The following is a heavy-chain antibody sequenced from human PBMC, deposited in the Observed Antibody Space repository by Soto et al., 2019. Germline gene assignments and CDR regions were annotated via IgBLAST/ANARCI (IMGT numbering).Heavy chain of an antibody. CDR1: GGSFNRHT. V-gene: IGHV1-69*01. CDR3: ARGWGYDSTDYYYAY. D-gene: IGHD3-22*01. J-gene: IGHJ4*02. Sequence: QVQLVQSGAEVRKPGSSVRVSCKASGGSFNRHTISWVRQAPGQGLEWMGGIIPIFGTANHAQKFQGRVTIIADESTSTVYMELSSLSSDDTAIYYCARGWGYDSTDYYYAYWGQGPLVIVSS. CDR2: IIPIFGTA.